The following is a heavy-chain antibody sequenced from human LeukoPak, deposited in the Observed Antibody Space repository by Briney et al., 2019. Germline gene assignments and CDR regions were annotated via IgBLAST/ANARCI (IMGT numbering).Heavy chain of an antibody. V-gene: IGHV3-48*01. CDR1: GFTFSSYH. J-gene: IGHJ4*02. CDR2: ISISSSTI. CDR3: ARTNERELDY. D-gene: IGHD1-26*01. Sequence: GGSLRLSCAASGFTFSSYHMNWVRQAPGKGLEWVSYISISSSTIYYADSVKGRFTISRDDANSLVYLQTNSLRAEDTAVYYCARTNERELDYWGQGTLVTVSS.